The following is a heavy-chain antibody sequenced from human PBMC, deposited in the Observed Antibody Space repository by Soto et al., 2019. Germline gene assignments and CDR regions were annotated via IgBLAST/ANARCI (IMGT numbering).Heavy chain of an antibody. D-gene: IGHD5-18*01. V-gene: IGHV3-48*01. CDR3: ARDYSSYGPFDY. CDR2: ISSSSSTI. Sequence: PGGSLRLCCAVSGFTVSGSYMVGVRQAPGKGLEWVSYISSSSSTIYYADSVKGRFTISRDNAKNSLYLQMNSLRAEDTAVYYCARDYSSYGPFDYWGQGTLVTVSS. J-gene: IGHJ4*02. CDR1: GFTVSGSY.